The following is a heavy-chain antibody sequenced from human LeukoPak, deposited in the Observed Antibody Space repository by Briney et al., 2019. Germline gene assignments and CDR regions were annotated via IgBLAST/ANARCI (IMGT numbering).Heavy chain of an antibody. CDR3: AKDSKIVGATFRSYHYMDV. Sequence: GGSLRLSCAASGFTFSSYAMSWVRQAPGKGLEWVSAIRGSGDRTHYADSVKGRFTISRDNSKNTLYLQMNSLRAEDTAVYYCAKDSKIVGATFRSYHYMDVRGKGTAVTVSS. CDR2: IRGSGDRT. V-gene: IGHV3-23*01. D-gene: IGHD1-26*01. J-gene: IGHJ6*03. CDR1: GFTFSSYA.